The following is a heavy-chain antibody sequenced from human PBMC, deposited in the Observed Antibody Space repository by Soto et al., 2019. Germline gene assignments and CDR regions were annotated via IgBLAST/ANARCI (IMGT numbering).Heavy chain of an antibody. CDR2: IYFTGNA. CDR1: GGSITRSSYF. CDR3: AGQTFTIAAASYGRSNWFDP. J-gene: IGHJ5*02. V-gene: IGHV4-39*01. Sequence: SETLSLTCIVSGGSITRSSYFWGWVRQPPGKGLEWIGTIYFTGNAYCTPSLKSRLTMSIDTSKNEFSLRLNSVTAADTAVYYCAGQTFTIAAASYGRSNWFDPWGPGTLVTVSS. D-gene: IGHD6-25*01.